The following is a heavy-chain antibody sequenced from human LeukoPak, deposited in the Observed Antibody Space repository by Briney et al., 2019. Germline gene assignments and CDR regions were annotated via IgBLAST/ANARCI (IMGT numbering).Heavy chain of an antibody. D-gene: IGHD2-2*01. CDR3: ANGDIVVVLAAIDAFDI. CDR2: ISYDGSNK. J-gene: IGHJ3*02. V-gene: IGHV3-30*18. CDR1: GLTFSSYG. Sequence: PGRSLRLSCAASGLTFSSYGMHWGRQAPGKGLEWVAVISYDGSNKYYADSVKGRFTISRDNSKNTLYLQMNSLRAEDTAVYYCANGDIVVVLAAIDAFDIWGQGTMVTVSS.